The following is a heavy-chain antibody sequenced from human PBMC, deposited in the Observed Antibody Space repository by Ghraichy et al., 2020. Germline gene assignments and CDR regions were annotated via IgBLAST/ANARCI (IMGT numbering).Heavy chain of an antibody. CDR1: GFTFSTFW. J-gene: IGHJ4*02. CDR3: ARADYGSGLWE. CDR2: IKGDGSEK. V-gene: IGHV3-7*01. D-gene: IGHD3-10*01. Sequence: GGSLRLSCAASGFTFSTFWMSWVRQAPGKGLEWVANIKGDGSEKYYVDSVKGRFSVSRDNAKNSLYLQMNSLRAEDTAVYYCARADYGSGLWEWGQGTLVTVSS.